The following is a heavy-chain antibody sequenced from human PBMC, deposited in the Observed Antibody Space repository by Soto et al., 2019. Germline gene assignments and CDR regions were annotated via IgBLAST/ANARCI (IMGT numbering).Heavy chain of an antibody. J-gene: IGHJ6*03. D-gene: IGHD3-3*01. CDR2: IYSGGST. CDR3: ARAVVGDCWSGYRVGYYYMDV. CDR1: GFTVSSNY. V-gene: IGHV3-53*04. Sequence: HPGGSLRLSCAASGFTVSSNYMSWVRQAPGKGLEWVSVIYSGGSTYYADSVKGRFTISRHNSKNTLYLQMNSLRAEDTAVYYCARAVVGDCWSGYRVGYYYMDVWGKGTTVTVSS.